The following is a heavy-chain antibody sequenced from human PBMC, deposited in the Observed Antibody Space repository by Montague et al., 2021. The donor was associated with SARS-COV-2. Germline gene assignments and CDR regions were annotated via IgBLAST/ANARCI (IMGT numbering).Heavy chain of an antibody. J-gene: IGHJ4*02. D-gene: IGHD6-19*01. CDR3: ATQEDPSGWIPGPFDF. V-gene: IGHV4-39*01. CDR1: GGSISSNSYY. Sequence: SETLSLTCTVSGGSISSNSYYWAWMRPPPGQEREWNVSHYYSGSTYYYLSRQIPIFIAVYTSKNQLSLTLTTVTAADTADYYCATQEDPSGWIPGPFDFWGQGTLLTVSS. CDR2: HYYSGST.